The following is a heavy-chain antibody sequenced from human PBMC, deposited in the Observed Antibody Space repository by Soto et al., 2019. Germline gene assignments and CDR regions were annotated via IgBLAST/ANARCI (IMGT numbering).Heavy chain of an antibody. D-gene: IGHD3-22*01. Sequence: EMKLLESGGGLVQPGGSLRLSCAASGFTFSNYDMGWVRQAPGKGLEWVSLIRGSGGATFYADSVEGRLTVSRDDSKNTLYLQMNSLSVEDTAVYYCAKDRGDGGYPAFDIWGQGTLVTVSS. CDR2: IRGSGGAT. CDR3: AKDRGDGGYPAFDI. CDR1: GFTFSNYD. J-gene: IGHJ3*02. V-gene: IGHV3-23*01.